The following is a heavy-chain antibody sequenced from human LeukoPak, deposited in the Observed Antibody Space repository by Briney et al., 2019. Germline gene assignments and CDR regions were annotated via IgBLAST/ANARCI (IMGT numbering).Heavy chain of an antibody. Sequence: PGGSLRLSCAASGFTFSNYAMHWVRQAPGRGLEWVAAISYDGNSQHYGAPGKGRFTISRDNSKNTVYLQINTLRTDDAAIYYCAKPYPTLTTSAVLDNWGQGTLVTVSS. V-gene: IGHV3-30*18. D-gene: IGHD1-1*01. CDR1: GFTFSNYA. CDR2: ISYDGNSQ. J-gene: IGHJ4*02. CDR3: AKPYPTLTTSAVLDN.